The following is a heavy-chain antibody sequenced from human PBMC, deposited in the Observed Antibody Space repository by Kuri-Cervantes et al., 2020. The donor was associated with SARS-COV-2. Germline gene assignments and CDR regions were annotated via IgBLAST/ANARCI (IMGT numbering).Heavy chain of an antibody. CDR2: ISSSGSTI. Sequence: GESLKISCAASGFTFSSYEMNWVRQAPGKGLEWVSYISSSGSTIYYADSVKDRFTISRDNAKNSLYLQMNSLRAEDTAVYYCARGDSSGYLYYFDYWGQGTLVTVSS. V-gene: IGHV3-48*03. D-gene: IGHD3-22*01. CDR3: ARGDSSGYLYYFDY. J-gene: IGHJ4*02. CDR1: GFTFSSYE.